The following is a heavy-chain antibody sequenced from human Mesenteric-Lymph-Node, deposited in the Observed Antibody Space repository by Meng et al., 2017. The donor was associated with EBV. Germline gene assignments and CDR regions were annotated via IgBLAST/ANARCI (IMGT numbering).Heavy chain of an antibody. CDR2: TYYRSKWYN. CDR3: AREGGSGTYYPFDY. V-gene: IGHV6-1*01. J-gene: IGHJ4*02. D-gene: IGHD3-10*01. CDR1: GDSCSGSRVV. Sequence: QVQRQQSGPGMVKHSQTLSITCATSGDSCSGSRVVWNWIRQSPSRGLEWLGRTYYRSKWYNDYALSVKSRMTISPDTSKNQFSLQLNSVTPEDTAVYYCAREGGSGTYYPFDYWGQGTLVTVSS.